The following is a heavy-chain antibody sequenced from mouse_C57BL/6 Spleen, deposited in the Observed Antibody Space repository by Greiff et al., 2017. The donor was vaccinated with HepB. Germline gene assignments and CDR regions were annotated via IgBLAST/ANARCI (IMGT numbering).Heavy chain of an antibody. V-gene: IGHV1-82*01. J-gene: IGHJ2*01. CDR3: ARWDYGSSLDY. Sequence: VQGVESGPELVKPGASVKISCKASGYAFSSSWMNWVKQRPGKGLEWIGRIYPGDGDTNYNGKFKGKATLTADKSSSTAYMQLSSLTSEASAVYFCARWDYGSSLDYWGQGTTLTVSS. D-gene: IGHD1-1*01. CDR1: GYAFSSSW. CDR2: IYPGDGDT.